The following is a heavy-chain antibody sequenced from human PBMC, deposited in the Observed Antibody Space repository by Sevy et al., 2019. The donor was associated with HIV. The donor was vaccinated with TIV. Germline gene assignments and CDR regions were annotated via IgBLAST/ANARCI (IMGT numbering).Heavy chain of an antibody. CDR2: IYYSGST. D-gene: IGHD3-22*01. J-gene: IGHJ3*02. Sequence: SETLSLTCTVSGGSISSSSYYWGWIRQPPGKGLEWIGSIYYSGSTYCNPSLKSRVTISVDTSKNQFSLKLSSVTAADTAVYYCARTYDSSVIDAFDIWGQGTMVTVSS. V-gene: IGHV4-39*01. CDR1: GGSISSSSYY. CDR3: ARTYDSSVIDAFDI.